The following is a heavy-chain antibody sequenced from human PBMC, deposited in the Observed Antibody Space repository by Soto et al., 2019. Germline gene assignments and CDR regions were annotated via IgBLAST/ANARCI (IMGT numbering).Heavy chain of an antibody. CDR3: ARDTLGGAYDFLH. D-gene: IGHD3-3*01. CDR1: GLTVSNLY. J-gene: IGHJ4*02. V-gene: IGHV3-66*01. Sequence: EVQLVESGGGLVQPGGSLRLSCAASGLTVSNLYRPWVRQYPGKGLQWVAVISSGGSTYYADSVKGRFTISRDNSKNTLYLEMNSLRAEDTAVYYCARDTLGGAYDFLHGGQGTLVTVSS. CDR2: ISSGGST.